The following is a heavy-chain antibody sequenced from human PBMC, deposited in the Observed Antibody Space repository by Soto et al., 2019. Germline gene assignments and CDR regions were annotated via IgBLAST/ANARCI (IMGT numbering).Heavy chain of an antibody. Sequence: EVQLVESGGGLVQPGESLRLSCVASGFALSNYWINWGRQAPGKGLEWVANIKQDGSEKNYVDSVKGRFTISRDNARNSLYLQMNSLRAEDTAAYYCATETSTWGCWGQGTLVTVSS. V-gene: IGHV3-7*05. J-gene: IGHJ4*02. CDR2: IKQDGSEK. CDR1: GFALSNYW. D-gene: IGHD7-27*01. CDR3: ATETSTWGC.